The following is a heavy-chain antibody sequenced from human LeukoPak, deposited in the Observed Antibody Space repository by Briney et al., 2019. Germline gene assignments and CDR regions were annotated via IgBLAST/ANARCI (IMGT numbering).Heavy chain of an antibody. V-gene: IGHV3-48*03. CDR2: ISGRGSSI. Sequence: GGSLRLSCAASGFTFSSYEMNWVRQAPGKGLEWVSDISGRGSSIYYADSVKGRFTISRDNAKTSLYLQMNSLRAEDTAVYYCAREAAYYYGSGSYSNWFDPWGQGTLVTLSS. D-gene: IGHD3-10*01. CDR1: GFTFSSYE. CDR3: AREAAYYYGSGSYSNWFDP. J-gene: IGHJ5*02.